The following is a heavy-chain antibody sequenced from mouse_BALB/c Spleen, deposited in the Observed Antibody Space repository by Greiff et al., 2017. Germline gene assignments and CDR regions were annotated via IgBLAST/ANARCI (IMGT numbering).Heavy chain of an antibody. Sequence: EVHLVESGGGLVQPGGSQKLSCAASGFTFSSFGMHWVRQAPEKGLEWVAYISSGSSTIYYADTVKGRFTISRDNPKNTLFLQMTSLRSEDTAMYYCARDYYGPFAYWGQGTLVTVSA. CDR1: GFTFSSFG. V-gene: IGHV5-17*02. J-gene: IGHJ3*01. D-gene: IGHD1-2*01. CDR3: ARDYYGPFAY. CDR2: ISSGSSTI.